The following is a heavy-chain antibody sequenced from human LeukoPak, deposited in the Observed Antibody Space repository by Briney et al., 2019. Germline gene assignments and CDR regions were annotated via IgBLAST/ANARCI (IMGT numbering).Heavy chain of an antibody. D-gene: IGHD1-1*01. CDR1: GFTFSSYW. J-gene: IGHJ4*01. CDR3: ARDRGERPFDY. Sequence: PGGSLRLSCAASGFTFSSYWMHWVRQAPGKGLGWVSRINSDGSSPSYADSVKGRFTISRDNAKNTLYLQMNSLRAEDTAVYYCARDRGERPFDYWGQGTLVTVSS. CDR2: INSDGSSP. V-gene: IGHV3-74*01.